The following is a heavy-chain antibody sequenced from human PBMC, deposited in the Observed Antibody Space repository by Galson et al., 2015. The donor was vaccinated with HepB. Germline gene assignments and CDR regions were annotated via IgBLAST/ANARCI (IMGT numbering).Heavy chain of an antibody. D-gene: IGHD6-13*01. V-gene: IGHV5-51*03. CDR2: INPGDSDT. CDR1: GYSFTSYW. Sequence: QSGAEVKKLGESLKISCKGSGYSFTSYWIGWVRQVPGKGLEWMGIINPGDSDTRYSPSFQGEVTISADKSISTAYLQWSSLKASDTAMYYCAISGGIRPSIAAATYAFDIWGKGTMVTVSS. J-gene: IGHJ3*02. CDR3: AISGGIRPSIAAATYAFDI.